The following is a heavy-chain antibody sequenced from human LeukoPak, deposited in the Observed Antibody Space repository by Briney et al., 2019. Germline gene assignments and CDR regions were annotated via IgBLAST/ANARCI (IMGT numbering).Heavy chain of an antibody. V-gene: IGHV4-59*05. J-gene: IGHJ4*02. Sequence: PGGSLRLSCAASGFSFSGYEMNWVRQAPGMGLEWIGTIYYTGSTYYTPSLKSRVTISLDTSKNQFSLKLSSVTAADTAVYYCATTNRLPHWGQGTLVTVSS. D-gene: IGHD2-8*01. CDR3: ATTNRLPH. CDR2: IYYTGST. CDR1: GFSFSGYE.